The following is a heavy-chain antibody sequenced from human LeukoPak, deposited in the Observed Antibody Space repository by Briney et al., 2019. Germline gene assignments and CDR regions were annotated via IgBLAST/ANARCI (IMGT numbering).Heavy chain of an antibody. CDR2: TRYDGSNK. J-gene: IGHJ6*03. Sequence: GGSLRLSCAASGFTFSNYGMHWVRQAPGKGLEWVAFTRYDGSNKYYADSVKGRFTISRDNSKNTLYLQMNSLRAEDTAVYYCANELGTDYGHYRLYYYYYYMDVWGKGTTVTVSS. D-gene: IGHD4-17*01. CDR3: ANELGTDYGHYRLYYYYYYMDV. V-gene: IGHV3-30*02. CDR1: GFTFSNYG.